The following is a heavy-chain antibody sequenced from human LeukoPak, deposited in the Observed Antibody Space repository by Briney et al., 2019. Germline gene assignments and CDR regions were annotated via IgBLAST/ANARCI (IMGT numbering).Heavy chain of an antibody. V-gene: IGHV4-30-4*02. J-gene: IGHJ3*02. Sequence: SETLSLTCTVSGGSISSGDYYWSWIRQPPGKGLEWIGYIYYSGSTYYNPSLKSRVTISVDTSKNQFSLELSSVTAADTAVYYCARLSRVDYGDSLGTFDIWGQGTMVTVSS. CDR3: ARLSRVDYGDSLGTFDI. CDR1: GGSISSGDYY. CDR2: IYYSGST. D-gene: IGHD4-17*01.